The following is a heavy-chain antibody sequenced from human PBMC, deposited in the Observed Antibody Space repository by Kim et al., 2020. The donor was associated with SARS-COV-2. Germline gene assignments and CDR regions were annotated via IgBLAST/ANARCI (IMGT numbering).Heavy chain of an antibody. D-gene: IGHD2-2*01. CDR2: ISYDGSNK. CDR1: GFTFSSYG. CDR3: AKDRCSSTSCLPYYYYGMDV. Sequence: GGSLRLSCAASGFTFSSYGMHWVRQAPGKGLEWVAVISYDGSNKYYADSVKGRFTISRDNSKNTLYLQMNSLRAEDTAVYYCAKDRCSSTSCLPYYYYGMDVWGQGTTVTVSS. J-gene: IGHJ6*02. V-gene: IGHV3-30*18.